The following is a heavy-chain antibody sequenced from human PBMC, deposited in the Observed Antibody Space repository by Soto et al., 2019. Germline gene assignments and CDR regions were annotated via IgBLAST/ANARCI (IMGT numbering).Heavy chain of an antibody. CDR3: TRQSSETAAAGSDYYDGMDV. CDR1: GYSFTSYW. CDR2: IYPCDSDT. V-gene: IGHV5-51*01. J-gene: IGHJ6*02. Sequence: PGESLKISCKGSGYSFTSYWIGWVRPMPGKGLEWMGIIYPCDSDTRYSPSFQGQVTISADKSITTAYLQWSSLKASDTAMYYCTRQSSETAAAGSDYYDGMDVWGQGTLVTVSS. D-gene: IGHD6-13*01.